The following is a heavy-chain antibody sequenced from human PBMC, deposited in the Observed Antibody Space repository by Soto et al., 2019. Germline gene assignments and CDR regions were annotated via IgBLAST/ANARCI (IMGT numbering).Heavy chain of an antibody. CDR2: LKSDIDVGTA. V-gene: IGHV3-15*01. J-gene: IGHJ4*02. CDR1: GFTFIDAW. Sequence: PGGSLRLSCVGSGFTFIDAWMSWVRQAPGKGLEWVGRLKSDIDVGTADYAAPVEGRFNISRDDSKNTLYLQMNSLKSEDTAVYYCMTAPGLNVLFWGQGALVTVSS. D-gene: IGHD3-16*01. CDR3: MTAPGLNVLF.